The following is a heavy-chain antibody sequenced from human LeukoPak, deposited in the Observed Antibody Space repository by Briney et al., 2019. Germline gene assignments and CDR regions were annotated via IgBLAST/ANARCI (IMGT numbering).Heavy chain of an antibody. CDR1: GFTFSSYS. Sequence: PGGSLRLSCAASGFTFSSYSMNWVRQAPGKGLEWVSFISSSSSTIYYAASVKGRFTISRDNAKNSLYLQMNSLRAEDTAVYYCARESWFDPWGQGTLVTVSS. V-gene: IGHV3-48*01. CDR3: ARESWFDP. CDR2: ISSSSSTI. J-gene: IGHJ5*02.